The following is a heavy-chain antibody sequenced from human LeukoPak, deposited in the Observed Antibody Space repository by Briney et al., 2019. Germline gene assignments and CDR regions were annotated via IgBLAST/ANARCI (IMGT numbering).Heavy chain of an antibody. J-gene: IGHJ4*02. CDR1: GYTFTRYY. V-gene: IGHV1-2*02. CDR2: INPNSGGT. D-gene: IGHD1-26*01. CDR3: ARLWTVGAPKWGGTYYFDY. Sequence: ASVKVSCKASGYTFTRYYIHWVRQAPGQGLEWMGWINPNSGGTNYAQRSQGRVTMTRDTSINTAYMEVGRLRSDDTAVYYCARLWTVGAPKWGGTYYFDYWGQGTLVAVSS.